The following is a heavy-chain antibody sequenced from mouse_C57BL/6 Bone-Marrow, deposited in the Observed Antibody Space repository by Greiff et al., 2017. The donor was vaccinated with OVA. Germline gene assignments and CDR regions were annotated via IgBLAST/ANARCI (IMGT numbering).Heavy chain of an antibody. CDR1: GYTFTSYW. CDR2: IDPSDSYT. J-gene: IGHJ2*01. V-gene: IGHV1-50*01. CDR3: AREGLLYYFDY. Sequence: QVQLQQPGAELVKPGASVKLSCKASGYTFTSYWMQWVKQRPGLGLEWIGEIDPSDSYTNYNQKFKGKATLTVDTSSSTDYMQLSSLTSEDSAVYYCAREGLLYYFDYWGQGTTLTVSS. D-gene: IGHD3-3*01.